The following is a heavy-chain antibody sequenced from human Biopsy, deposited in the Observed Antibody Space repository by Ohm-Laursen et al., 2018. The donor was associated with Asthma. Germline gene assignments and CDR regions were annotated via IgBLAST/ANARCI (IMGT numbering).Heavy chain of an antibody. Sequence: SLRLSCAASGFTCGEDWRSWVREVPGRGLEWVANIKHDGSENNHVDSLKGRFTISRDNAKNSLYLQMNSLRAEDTAVYYCARTFHFWSPYHAEHYQLWGQGTLVTVSS. D-gene: IGHD3-3*02. CDR2: IKHDGSEN. V-gene: IGHV3-7*01. J-gene: IGHJ1*01. CDR3: ARTFHFWSPYHAEHYQL. CDR1: GFTCGEDW.